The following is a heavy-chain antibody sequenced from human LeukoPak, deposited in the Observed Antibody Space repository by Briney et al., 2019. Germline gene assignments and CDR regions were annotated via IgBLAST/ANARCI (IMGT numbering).Heavy chain of an antibody. D-gene: IGHD1-26*01. CDR3: VGATDSPY. Sequence: PSETLSLTCAVYGGSFSGYYWSWIRQPPGKGLEWIGEINHSGSTNYNPSLKSRATISVDTSKNQFSLKLSSVTAADTAVYYCVGATDSPYWGQGTLVIVSS. CDR2: INHSGST. CDR1: GGSFSGYY. J-gene: IGHJ4*02. V-gene: IGHV4-34*01.